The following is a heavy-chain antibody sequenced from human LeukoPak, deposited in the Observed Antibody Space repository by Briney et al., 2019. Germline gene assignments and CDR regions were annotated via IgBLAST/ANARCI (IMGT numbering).Heavy chain of an antibody. J-gene: IGHJ6*03. Sequence: RASVKVSCMASGGTFSSYAISWVRQAPGQGLEWMGGIIPIFGTANYAQKFQGRVTITADESTSTAYMELSSLRSEDTAVYYCARAPGDSSGYFYYYMDVWGKGTTVTVSS. CDR3: ARAPGDSSGYFYYYMDV. D-gene: IGHD3-22*01. CDR2: IIPIFGTA. V-gene: IGHV1-69*01. CDR1: GGTFSSYA.